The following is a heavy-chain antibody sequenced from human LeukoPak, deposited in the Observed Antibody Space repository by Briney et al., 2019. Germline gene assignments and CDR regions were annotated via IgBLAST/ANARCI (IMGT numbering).Heavy chain of an antibody. CDR2: IYYSGST. Sequence: SETLSLTCTVSGGSISSYYWSWIRQPPGKGLEWIGYIYYSGSTNYNPSLKSRVTISVDTSKNQFSLHLTSVTAADTAVYYCARGDSSGYPDSWGQGRLVTVSS. J-gene: IGHJ4*02. D-gene: IGHD3-22*01. CDR3: ARGDSSGYPDS. V-gene: IGHV4-59*12. CDR1: GGSISSYY.